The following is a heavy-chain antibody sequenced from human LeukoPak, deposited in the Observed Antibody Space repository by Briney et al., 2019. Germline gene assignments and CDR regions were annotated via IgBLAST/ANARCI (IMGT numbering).Heavy chain of an antibody. V-gene: IGHV3-30-3*01. D-gene: IGHD1-26*01. CDR2: ISYDGSNK. CDR3: ARASGGGSYFSSSDY. Sequence: PGGSLRLSCAASGFTFSSYAMHWVRQAPGKGLEWVAVISYDGSNKYYAGSVKGRFTISRDNSKNTLYLQMNSLRAEDTAVYYCARASGGGSYFSSSDYWGQGTLVTVSS. CDR1: GFTFSSYA. J-gene: IGHJ4*02.